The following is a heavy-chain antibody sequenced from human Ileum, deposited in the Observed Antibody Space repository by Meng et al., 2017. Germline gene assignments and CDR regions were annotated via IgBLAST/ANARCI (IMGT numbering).Heavy chain of an antibody. CDR3: ATNKNKKIDY. Sequence: QVQLKEAGPGLVEPSGTLPLTCVVSGDSISSSNWWNWVRQPPGKGLEWIGEIFHTGSTNYNPSLKSRVTISADKSKNQFSLNLSSVTAADTAVYYCATNKNKKIDYWGQGTLVTVSS. CDR1: GDSISSSNW. J-gene: IGHJ4*02. CDR2: IFHTGST. D-gene: IGHD2/OR15-2a*01. V-gene: IGHV4-4*02.